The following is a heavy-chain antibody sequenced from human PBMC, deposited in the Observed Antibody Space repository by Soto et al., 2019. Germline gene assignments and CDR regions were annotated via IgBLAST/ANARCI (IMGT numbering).Heavy chain of an antibody. Sequence: SETLSLTCTVSGGSIRSYCWPWIRQPPGEGLEWIGSICNSGTTNYNPSLKSRVTISVDTSKNQFSLKLSSVTAADTAVYYCARLTTVIGYYYYYMDVWGKGTTVTGSS. V-gene: IGHV4-4*08. CDR3: ARLTTVIGYYYYYMDV. J-gene: IGHJ6*03. D-gene: IGHD4-4*01. CDR2: ICNSGTT. CDR1: GGSIRSYC.